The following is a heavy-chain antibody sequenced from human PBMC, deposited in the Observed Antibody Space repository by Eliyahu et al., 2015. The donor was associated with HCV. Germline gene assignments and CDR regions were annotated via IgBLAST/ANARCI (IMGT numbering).Heavy chain of an antibody. J-gene: IGHJ4*02. V-gene: IGHV3-74*01. Sequence: EVQLVESGGGLVQPGGSLRLSCSGLXFSSYWMHWVRQAPGKGLVWVSRINSDGSSTSYADSVKGRFTISRDNAKNTLYLQMSSLRAEDTAVYYCVRDISSGWGRFDFWGQGTLVTVSS. CDR1: GLXFSSYW. D-gene: IGHD6-19*01. CDR2: INSDGSST. CDR3: VRDISSGWGRFDF.